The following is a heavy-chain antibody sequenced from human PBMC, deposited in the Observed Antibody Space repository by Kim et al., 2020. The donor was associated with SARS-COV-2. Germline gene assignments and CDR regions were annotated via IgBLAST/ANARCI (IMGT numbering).Heavy chain of an antibody. D-gene: IGHD2-21*01. V-gene: IGHV3-23*01. CDR3: AEDVRSGGGGSDY. Sequence: GGSLRLSCAASGFTLTNSALSWVRQAPGKGLEWVSLISATGGNTYYADSVEGRFTISRDNSKRTLYLQMNSLRADDAAVYYCAEDVRSGGGGSDYWGQGTVVTVSS. CDR1: GFTLTNSA. J-gene: IGHJ4*02. CDR2: ISATGGNT.